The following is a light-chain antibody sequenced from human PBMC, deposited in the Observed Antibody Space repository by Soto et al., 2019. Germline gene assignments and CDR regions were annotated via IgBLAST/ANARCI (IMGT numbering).Light chain of an antibody. J-gene: IGKJ1*01. Sequence: EIVMTQSPATLSVSPGERATLSFRASQSVSSKLAWYQQKPGQAPRLLIYGASTRATGIPARFSGSGSGTDFTLAISRLESEDFAVYYCQQYGGSPGTFGQGTKVDI. CDR1: QSVSSK. CDR3: QQYGGSPGT. V-gene: IGKV3-15*01. CDR2: GAS.